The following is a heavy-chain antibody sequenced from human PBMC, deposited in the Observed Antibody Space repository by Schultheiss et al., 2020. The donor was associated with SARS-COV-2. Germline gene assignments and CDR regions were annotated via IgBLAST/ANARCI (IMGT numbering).Heavy chain of an antibody. J-gene: IGHJ4*02. CDR2: IYYSGST. D-gene: IGHD3-10*01. CDR3: ARESAGEFDY. CDR1: GGSMSSYY. Sequence: SETLSLTCSVPGGSMSSYYWSWIRQPPGKGLEWIGYIYYSGSTNYNPSLKSRVTISVDTSKNQFSLKLSSVTATDTAVYYCARESAGEFDYWGQGTLVTVSS. V-gene: IGHV4-59*08.